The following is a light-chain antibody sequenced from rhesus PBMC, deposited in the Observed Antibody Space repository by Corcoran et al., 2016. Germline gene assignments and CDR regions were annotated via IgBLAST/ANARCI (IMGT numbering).Light chain of an antibody. Sequence: DIQMTQSPSSLSASVGDRVTITCRASQGITNDLAWYQQKPGETPKLLTYAASSLQSGIPSRFSGSGSGTDFTLTISSLQPEDFATYYYQHYYSTPFTCGPGTKLDIK. V-gene: IGKV1-33*02. CDR1: QGITND. J-gene: IGKJ3*01. CDR2: AAS. CDR3: QHYYSTPFT.